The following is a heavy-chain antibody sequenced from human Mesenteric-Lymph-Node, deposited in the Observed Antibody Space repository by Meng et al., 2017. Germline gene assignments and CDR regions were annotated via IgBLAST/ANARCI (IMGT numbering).Heavy chain of an antibody. V-gene: IGHV4-30-4*01. J-gene: IGHJ5*02. CDR3: AREVVGPRYNWFDP. D-gene: IGHD1-26*01. CDR2: IYYSGST. CDR1: GGSISSSDSY. Sequence: QVQLQGSGPGLVKPSQTLSLTCTGPGGSISSSDSYWSWIRQPPGKGLEWIGYIYYSGSTYYNPSLRSRITISVDTSKNQFSLRLRSVTAADTAVYYCAREVVGPRYNWFDPWGQGTLVTVSS.